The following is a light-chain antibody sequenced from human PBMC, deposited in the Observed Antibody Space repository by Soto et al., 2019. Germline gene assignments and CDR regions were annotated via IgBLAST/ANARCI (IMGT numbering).Light chain of an antibody. CDR2: DAS. CDR1: QTINTW. CDR3: QQYGSYSLT. J-gene: IGKJ4*01. Sequence: DIPMTQSPSTLSASVGDSVTITCRASQTINTWLAWYQQKPGKAPKLMIYDASSLESGVPSRFSGSGSGTEFTLTISSLQPDDFATYYCQQYGSYSLTCAGGTKMESK. V-gene: IGKV1-5*01.